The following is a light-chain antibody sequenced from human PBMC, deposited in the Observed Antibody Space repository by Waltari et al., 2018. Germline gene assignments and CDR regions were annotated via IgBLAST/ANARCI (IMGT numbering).Light chain of an antibody. CDR1: QSVNIN. V-gene: IGKV3-15*01. Sequence: IVLTQSPATLSVSPGEGATVSCRASQSVNINLAWYQQRPGPAPRLLIFGASTRATDIPARFSGGGSGTEFTLTLSNLQSDDIAVYYCQEYNDWPNSLTFGGGTRVELK. J-gene: IGKJ4*01. CDR2: GAS. CDR3: QEYNDWPNSLT.